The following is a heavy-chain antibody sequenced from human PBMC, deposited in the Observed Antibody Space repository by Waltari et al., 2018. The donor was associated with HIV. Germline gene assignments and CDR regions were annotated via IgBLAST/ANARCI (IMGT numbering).Heavy chain of an antibody. J-gene: IGHJ5*02. Sequence: EVQLVQSGAEVKKPGECLKISCQASGYSFTSSWIGWVRQMPGKGLEWMGIIYPGDSDTRYSPSFQGQVTISADKSISTAYLQWSSLKASDTAMYYCARHLQYSSGWQNWFDPWGQGTLVTVSS. CDR2: IYPGDSDT. CDR3: ARHLQYSSGWQNWFDP. CDR1: GYSFTSSW. D-gene: IGHD6-19*01. V-gene: IGHV5-51*01.